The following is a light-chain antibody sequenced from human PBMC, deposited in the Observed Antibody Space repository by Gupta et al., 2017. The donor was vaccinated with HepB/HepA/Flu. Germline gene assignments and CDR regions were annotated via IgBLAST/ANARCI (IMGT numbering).Light chain of an antibody. CDR3: AAWDVTLSGVV. J-gene: IGLJ2*01. V-gene: IGLV1-47*01. CDR1: SSNIGTSF. Sequence: QSVLTQSPSASETPGQRVTISCSGSSSNIGTSFVYWYQQLPGPAPKLLIYRNNERPSGVPDRFSGSKSGTSASLAISGLRAEDEADYYCAAWDVTLSGVVFGGGTKLTVL. CDR2: RNN.